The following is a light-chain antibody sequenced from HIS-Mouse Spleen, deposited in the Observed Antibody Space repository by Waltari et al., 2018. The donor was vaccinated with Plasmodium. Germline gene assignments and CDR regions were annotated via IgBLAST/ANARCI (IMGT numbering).Light chain of an antibody. V-gene: IGLV2-8*01. CDR2: EVS. CDR3: SSYAGSNNLV. J-gene: IGLJ2*01. CDR1: SSAVGGYNS. Sequence: HSVTISCTVTSSAVGGYNSVSWYQQHPGKAPKLMIYEVSKRPSGVPYRFSGSKSGNPASLTVPGLQAEDEADYYCSSYAGSNNLVFGGGTKLTVL.